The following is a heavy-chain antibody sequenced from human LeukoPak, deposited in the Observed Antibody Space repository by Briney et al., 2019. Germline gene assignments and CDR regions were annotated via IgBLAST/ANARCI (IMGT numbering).Heavy chain of an antibody. D-gene: IGHD2-8*01. CDR1: GFTFGSYS. CDR3: ARDAEGTSPFDP. J-gene: IGHJ5*02. V-gene: IGHV3-48*01. CDR2: ISSSSTI. Sequence: GGSLRLSCAASGFTFGSYSMNWVRQAPGKGLEWVSYISSSSTIYYADSVKGRFTISRDNAKNSLYLQMNSLRAEDTAVYYCARDAEGTSPFDPWGQGTLVTVSS.